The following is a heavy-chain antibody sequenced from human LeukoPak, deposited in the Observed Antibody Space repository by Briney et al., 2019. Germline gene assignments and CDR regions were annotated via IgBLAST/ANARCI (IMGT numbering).Heavy chain of an antibody. Sequence: KISCKASGGIFSSYAISWVRQAPGLGLEWMGRIIHISHTPNYAQKFQGRVTLTTDDSTSTAYMDLSRLSSEEKAVYYCAKHPGSLDVWGQGTLLTVSS. CDR3: AKHPGSLDV. CDR1: GGIFSSYA. D-gene: IGHD3-10*01. J-gene: IGHJ3*01. CDR2: IIHISHTP. V-gene: IGHV1-69*05.